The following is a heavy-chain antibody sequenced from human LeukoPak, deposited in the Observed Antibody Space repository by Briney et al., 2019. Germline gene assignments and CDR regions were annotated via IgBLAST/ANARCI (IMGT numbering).Heavy chain of an antibody. CDR3: ASDRWLGELWVDP. J-gene: IGHJ5*02. CDR1: GGSISSSSYY. V-gene: IGHV4-39*01. Sequence: SETLSLTCTVSGGSISSSSYYWGWIRQPPGKGLEWIGSIYYSGSTYYNPSLKSRVTISVDTSKNQFSLKLSSVTAADTAVYYCASDRWLGELWVDPWGQGTLVTVSS. D-gene: IGHD3-16*01. CDR2: IYYSGST.